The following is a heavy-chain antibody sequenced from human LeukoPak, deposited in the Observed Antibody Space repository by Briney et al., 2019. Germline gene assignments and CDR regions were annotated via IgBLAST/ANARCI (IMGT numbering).Heavy chain of an antibody. CDR2: ISSSSSTI. Sequence: EPGGSLRLSCAASGFTFSSYSMNWVRQAPGKGLEWVSYISSSSSTIYYADSVKGRFTISRDNAKNSLYLQMNSLRAEDTAVYYCARDPAYYYDSSGSWGQGTLVTVSS. CDR3: ARDPAYYYDSSGS. D-gene: IGHD3-22*01. CDR1: GFTFSSYS. V-gene: IGHV3-48*01. J-gene: IGHJ5*02.